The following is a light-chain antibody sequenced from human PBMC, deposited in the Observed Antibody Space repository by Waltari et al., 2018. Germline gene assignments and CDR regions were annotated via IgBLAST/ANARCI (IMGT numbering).Light chain of an antibody. Sequence: TAVTQSPSTLAVSPGECATLPCRPSGSNGSGLAWYQQKPGQAPRLLIYRASTRAAGIPDRFSGFGSETEVTLTISSLQSEDSAVYYCQQYNRWPPGTFGQGTKVEI. CDR1: GSNGSG. J-gene: IGKJ1*01. V-gene: IGKV3D-15*01. CDR2: RAS. CDR3: QQYNRWPPGT.